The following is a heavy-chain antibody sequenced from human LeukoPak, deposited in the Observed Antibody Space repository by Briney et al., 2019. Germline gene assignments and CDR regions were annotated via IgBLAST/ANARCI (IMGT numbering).Heavy chain of an antibody. D-gene: IGHD6-6*01. CDR3: ARAHLVIAARPEDYYYYYMDV. Sequence: ASVKVSCKASGYTFTSYDINWVRQATGQGLEWMGWMNPNSGNTGYAQQFQGRVTITRNTSISTAYMELSSLRSEDTAVYYCARAHLVIAARPEDYYYYYMDVWGKGTTVTVSS. V-gene: IGHV1-8*03. J-gene: IGHJ6*03. CDR1: GYTFTSYD. CDR2: MNPNSGNT.